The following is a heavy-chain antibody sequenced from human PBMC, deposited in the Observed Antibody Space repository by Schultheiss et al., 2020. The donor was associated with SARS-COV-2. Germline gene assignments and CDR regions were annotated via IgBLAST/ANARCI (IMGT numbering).Heavy chain of an antibody. Sequence: SETLSLTCSVSGGSIDNGDYYWSWIRQPPGKGLEWIGYIYYSGSTYYNPSLKSRVTISVDTSKNQFSLKLSSVTAADTAVYYCARYGLYKGFDYWGQGTLVTVAS. D-gene: IGHD2-2*02. CDR3: ARYGLYKGFDY. CDR2: IYYSGST. CDR1: GGSIDNGDYY. J-gene: IGHJ4*02. V-gene: IGHV4-30-4*01.